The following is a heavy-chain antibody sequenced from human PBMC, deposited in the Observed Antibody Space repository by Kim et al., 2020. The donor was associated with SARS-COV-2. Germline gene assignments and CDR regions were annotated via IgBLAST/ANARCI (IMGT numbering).Heavy chain of an antibody. V-gene: IGHV1-69*13. CDR1: GGTFSSYA. Sequence: SVKVSCKASGGTFSSYAISWVRQAPGQGLEWMGGIIPIFGTANYAQKFQGRVTITADESTSTAYMELSSLRSEDTAVYYCARDYLQQLVPPCFDYWGQGTLVTVSS. CDR2: IIPIFGTA. CDR3: ARDYLQQLVPPCFDY. J-gene: IGHJ4*02. D-gene: IGHD6-13*01.